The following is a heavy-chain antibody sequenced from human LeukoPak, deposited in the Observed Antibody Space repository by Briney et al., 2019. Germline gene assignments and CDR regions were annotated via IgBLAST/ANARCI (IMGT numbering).Heavy chain of an antibody. Sequence: ASVKVSCKASGYTFTGYYMHWVRQAPGQGLEWMGWINPNSGGTNYAQKFQGRVTMTRDTSISTAYMELSRLRSDDTAVYYCATLAYCGGDCLRVFDYWGQGTLVTVSS. J-gene: IGHJ4*02. CDR2: INPNSGGT. D-gene: IGHD2-21*02. CDR1: GYTFTGYY. V-gene: IGHV1-2*02. CDR3: ATLAYCGGDCLRVFDY.